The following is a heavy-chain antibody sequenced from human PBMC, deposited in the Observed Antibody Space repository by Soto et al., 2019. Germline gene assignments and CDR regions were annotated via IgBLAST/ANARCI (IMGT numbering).Heavy chain of an antibody. Sequence: GGSLRLSCAASGFTFSDYYMSWIRQAPGKGLEWVSYISSSSSYTNYADSVKGRFNISRDNAKNSLYLQMNSLRAEETAVYYCAREKGYYDSSGLYTHWFDPWGKGTLVTVSS. D-gene: IGHD3-22*01. CDR1: GFTFSDYY. V-gene: IGHV3-11*06. CDR3: AREKGYYDSSGLYTHWFDP. J-gene: IGHJ5*02. CDR2: ISSSSSYT.